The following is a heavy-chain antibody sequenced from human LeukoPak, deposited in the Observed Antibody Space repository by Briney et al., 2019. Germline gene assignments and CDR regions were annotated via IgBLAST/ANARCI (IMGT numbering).Heavy chain of an antibody. CDR1: GYSISSGYY. Sequence: SETLSLTCAVSGYSISSGYYWGWIRQPPGKGREWIGSIYHSGSTYYNPSLKRRVTISVDTSKNQFSLKLSSVTAADTAVYYCARSPGGMDVWGKGTTVTVSS. V-gene: IGHV4-38-2*01. CDR2: IYHSGST. J-gene: IGHJ6*04. CDR3: ARSPGGMDV.